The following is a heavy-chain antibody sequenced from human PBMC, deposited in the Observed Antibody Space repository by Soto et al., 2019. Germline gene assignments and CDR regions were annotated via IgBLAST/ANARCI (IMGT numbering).Heavy chain of an antibody. CDR3: ARLKGMTTDFNYYYGMDV. D-gene: IGHD4-4*01. J-gene: IGHJ6*02. V-gene: IGHV4-39*01. CDR1: GGSISSSSYY. Sequence: SETLSLTCTVSGGSISSSSYYWGWIRQPPGKGLEWIGSIYYSGSTYYNPSLKSRVTISVDTSKNQFSLKLSSVTAADTAVHYCARLKGMTTDFNYYYGMDVWGQGTTVTVSS. CDR2: IYYSGST.